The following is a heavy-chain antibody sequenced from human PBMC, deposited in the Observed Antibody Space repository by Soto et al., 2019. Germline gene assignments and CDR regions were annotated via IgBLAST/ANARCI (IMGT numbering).Heavy chain of an antibody. J-gene: IGHJ4*02. CDR2: IWYDGSNK. CDR1: GFTFSSYG. D-gene: IGHD2-2*01. Sequence: GGSLRLSCAASGFTFSSYGMHWVRQAPGKGLEWVAVIWYDGSNKYYAYSVKGRFTISRDNSKNTLYLQMNSLRAEDTAVYYCARDAPDNCSSTSCPPGHFDYWGQGTLVTVSS. V-gene: IGHV3-33*01. CDR3: ARDAPDNCSSTSCPPGHFDY.